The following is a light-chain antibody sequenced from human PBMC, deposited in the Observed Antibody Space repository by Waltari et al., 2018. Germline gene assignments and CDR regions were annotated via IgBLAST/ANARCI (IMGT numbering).Light chain of an antibody. CDR2: KAS. CDR3: QQYKSYPLT. V-gene: IGKV1-5*03. J-gene: IGKJ4*01. Sequence: IQLTQSPSSLSASVGDRITIPCRARQSISDWLAWYQQKPGKAPKFLIYKASTLESGVPSRFSGSGSGTEFTLTIGGLQPDDFATYYCQQYKSYPLTFGGGTKVEIK. CDR1: QSISDW.